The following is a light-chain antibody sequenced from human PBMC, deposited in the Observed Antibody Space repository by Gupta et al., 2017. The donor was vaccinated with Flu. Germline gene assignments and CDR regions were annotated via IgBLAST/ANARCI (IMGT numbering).Light chain of an antibody. J-gene: IGKJ5*01. CDR3: QQRSNLIT. CDR2: DAS. Sequence: IVLTQSPATLSLSPGDRATLSCRASQSVSNFLAWYQQKPGQAPRLLIYDASNRATDIPARFSGGGSGTDFTLTISSLEPEDFAVYYCQQRSNLITFGQGTRLEIK. V-gene: IGKV3-11*01. CDR1: QSVSNF.